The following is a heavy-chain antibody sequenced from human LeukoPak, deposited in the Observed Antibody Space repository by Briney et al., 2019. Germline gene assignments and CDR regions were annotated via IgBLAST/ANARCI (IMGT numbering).Heavy chain of an antibody. D-gene: IGHD3-10*01. J-gene: IGHJ4*02. Sequence: GGSLRLSCAASGFTFSSYEMNWVRQAPGKGLEWVSYISSSGSTIYYADSVKGRFTISRDNAKDSLYLQMNSLRAEDTAVYYCASHLWFGELLGWGQGTLVTVSS. CDR3: ASHLWFGELLG. V-gene: IGHV3-48*03. CDR2: ISSSGSTI. CDR1: GFTFSSYE.